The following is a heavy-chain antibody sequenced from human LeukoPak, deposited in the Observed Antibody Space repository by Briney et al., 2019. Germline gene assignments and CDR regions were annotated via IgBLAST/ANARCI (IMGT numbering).Heavy chain of an antibody. D-gene: IGHD3-10*01. CDR3: AIDGPPHTMVRGVIRYYFDY. Sequence: PGGSLRLSXIVSGFTFNNYGMHWVRQAPGKGLEWVAVIWYDGSNKYYADSVKGRFTISRDNSKNTLYLQMNTLRAEDTAVYYCAIDGPPHTMVRGVIRYYFDYWGQGTLVTVSS. V-gene: IGHV3-33*03. J-gene: IGHJ4*02. CDR2: IWYDGSNK. CDR1: GFTFNNYG.